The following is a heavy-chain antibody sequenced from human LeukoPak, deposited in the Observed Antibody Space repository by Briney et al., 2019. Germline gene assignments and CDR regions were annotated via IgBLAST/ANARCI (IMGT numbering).Heavy chain of an antibody. CDR3: ARASDYGGNYLDY. D-gene: IGHD4-23*01. J-gene: IGHJ4*02. CDR2: VSSSSTYT. Sequence: GGSLRLSCAASGFIFSDHYMNWIRQAPGKGLEWISYVSSSSTYTKYADSVEGRFTISRDNAKNSLYLQMNSLRAEDTAVYYCARASDYGGNYLDYWGQGALVTVSS. V-gene: IGHV3-11*05. CDR1: GFIFSDHY.